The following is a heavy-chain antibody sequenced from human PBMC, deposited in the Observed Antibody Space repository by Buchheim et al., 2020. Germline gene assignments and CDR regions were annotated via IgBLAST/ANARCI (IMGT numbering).Heavy chain of an antibody. D-gene: IGHD3-16*01. V-gene: IGHV3-33*06. CDR3: AKVPRFDTGYFDL. Sequence: QVQLVESGGGVVQPGRSLRLSCAASGFTFGSSAMHWVRQAPGKGLEWVAAIWYDGSNQYYSDSVKGRFTISRDISKNTLYLQRDSLTAEDTAMYYCAKVPRFDTGYFDLWGRGTL. J-gene: IGHJ2*01. CDR2: IWYDGSNQ. CDR1: GFTFGSSA.